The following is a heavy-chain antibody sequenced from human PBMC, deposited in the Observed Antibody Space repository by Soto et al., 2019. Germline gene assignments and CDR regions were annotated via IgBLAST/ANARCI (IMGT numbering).Heavy chain of an antibody. CDR3: ARICGYCSSTRIDY. J-gene: IGHJ4*02. Sequence: QVQLQESGPGLVKPSQTLSLTCTVSGGSISSGGYYWSWIRQHPGKGLEWIGYIYYSGSTYYNPSLESRVTISVDTSKNQFSLKLSSVTAADTAVYYCARICGYCSSTRIDYWGQGTLVTVSS. D-gene: IGHD2-2*01. CDR1: GGSISSGGYY. V-gene: IGHV4-31*03. CDR2: IYYSGST.